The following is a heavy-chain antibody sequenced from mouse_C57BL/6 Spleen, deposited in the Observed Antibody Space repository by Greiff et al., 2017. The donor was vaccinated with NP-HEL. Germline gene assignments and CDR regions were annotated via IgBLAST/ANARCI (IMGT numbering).Heavy chain of an antibody. CDR1: GYSITSGYY. D-gene: IGHD4-1*01. J-gene: IGHJ2*01. CDR3: ARSWDEGDYFDY. Sequence: VQLQQSGPGLVKPSQSLSLTCSVTGYSITSGYYWNWIRQFPGNKLEWMGYISYDGSNNYNPSLKNRISITLDTSKNQFFLKLNSVTTEDTATYYCARSWDEGDYFDYWGQGTTLTVSS. CDR2: ISYDGSN. V-gene: IGHV3-6*01.